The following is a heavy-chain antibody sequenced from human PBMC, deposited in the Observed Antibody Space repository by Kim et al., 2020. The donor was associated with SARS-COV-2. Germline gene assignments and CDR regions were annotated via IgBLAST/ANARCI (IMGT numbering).Heavy chain of an antibody. J-gene: IGHJ3*02. Sequence: GGSLRLSCAASGFTFSSYGMHWVRQAPGKGLEWVAVIWYDGSNKYYADSVKGRFTISRDNSKNTLYLQMNSLRAEDTAVYYCAREETYYDILTGRPGAFDIWGQGTMVTVSS. D-gene: IGHD3-9*01. CDR3: AREETYYDILTGRPGAFDI. V-gene: IGHV3-33*01. CDR1: GFTFSSYG. CDR2: IWYDGSNK.